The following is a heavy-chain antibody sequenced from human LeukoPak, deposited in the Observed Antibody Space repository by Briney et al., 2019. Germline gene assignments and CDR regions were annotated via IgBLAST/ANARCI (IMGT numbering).Heavy chain of an antibody. Sequence: SETLSLTCTVSGGSISSYYWSWIRQPPGKGLEWIGYIYSSGSTNYNPSLKSRVTISVDTSKNQFSLKLSSVTAADTAVYYCARAGGGYNLRSAVNWFDPWGQGTLVTVSS. V-gene: IGHV4-59*01. CDR2: IYSSGST. CDR3: ARAGGGYNLRSAVNWFDP. CDR1: GGSISSYY. D-gene: IGHD5-24*01. J-gene: IGHJ5*02.